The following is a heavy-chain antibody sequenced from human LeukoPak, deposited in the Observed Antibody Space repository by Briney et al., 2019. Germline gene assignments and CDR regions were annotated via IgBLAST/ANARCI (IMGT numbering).Heavy chain of an antibody. CDR1: GFTFSSYS. J-gene: IGHJ6*03. D-gene: IGHD6-13*01. CDR3: ARATAAGYYYYYMDV. V-gene: IGHV3-21*01. CDR2: ISSSSYI. Sequence: PGGSLRLSCAASGFTFSSYSMNWVRQAPGKGLEWVSSISSSSYIYYADSVKGRFTISRDNAKNSLYLQMNSLRAEDTAVYYCARATAAGYYYYYMDVWGKGTTVTVSS.